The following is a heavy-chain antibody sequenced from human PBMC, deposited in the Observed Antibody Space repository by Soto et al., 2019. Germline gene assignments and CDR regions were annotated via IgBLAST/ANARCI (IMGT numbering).Heavy chain of an antibody. J-gene: IGHJ4*02. V-gene: IGHV1-18*01. D-gene: IGHD6-25*01. CDR2: ISGYNGNT. Sequence: QVQLGQSGAEVKKPGASVKVSCRASGYTFTSYSIRWVRQAPGQVLEGMGWISGYNGNTNYAQKIQGRVTMTTDTSTSTAHMELRSLRSEETAVYSCAREGPRSVNWGQGTLVTVSS. CDR1: GYTFTSYS. CDR3: AREGPRSVN.